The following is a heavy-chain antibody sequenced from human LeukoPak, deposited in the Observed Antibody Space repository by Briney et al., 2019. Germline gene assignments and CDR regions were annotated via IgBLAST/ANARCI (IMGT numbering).Heavy chain of an antibody. CDR3: ARADSSGYYYLTY. J-gene: IGHJ4*02. Sequence: LILSCVSSRFTFSDYYMSWIDQAPGTGLDGVSYISSSSSYTNYADSVKGRFTISRDNAKNSLYLQMNSLRAEDTAVYYCARADSSGYYYLTYWGQGTLVTVSS. D-gene: IGHD3-22*01. CDR1: RFTFSDYY. CDR2: ISSSSSYT. V-gene: IGHV3-11*05.